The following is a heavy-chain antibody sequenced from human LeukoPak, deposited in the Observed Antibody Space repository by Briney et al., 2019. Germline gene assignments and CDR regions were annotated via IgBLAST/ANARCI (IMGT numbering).Heavy chain of an antibody. Sequence: PGRSLRLSCAASGFTFSSYGMHWVRQAPGKGLEWVAVIWYDGSNKYYADSVKGRFTISRDNSKNTLYLQMNSLRAEDTAVYYCARDSRLRGVCDYWGQGTLVTVSS. J-gene: IGHJ4*02. V-gene: IGHV3-33*01. D-gene: IGHD3-10*01. CDR1: GFTFSSYG. CDR2: IWYDGSNK. CDR3: ARDSRLRGVCDY.